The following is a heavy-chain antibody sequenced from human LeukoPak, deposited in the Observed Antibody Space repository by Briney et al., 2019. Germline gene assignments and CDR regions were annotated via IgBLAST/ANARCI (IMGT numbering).Heavy chain of an antibody. CDR1: GYTFTSYG. CDR2: ISAYNGNT. V-gene: IGHV1-18*01. Sequence: ASVKVSCKASGYTFTSYGISWVRQAPGQGLEWMGWISAYNGNTNYAQKLQGRVTMTTDTSTSTAYMELRSLRSDDTAVYYCARARPLYYYDSSGYLDYWAREPWSPSPQ. J-gene: IGHJ4*02. D-gene: IGHD3-22*01. CDR3: ARARPLYYYDSSGYLDY.